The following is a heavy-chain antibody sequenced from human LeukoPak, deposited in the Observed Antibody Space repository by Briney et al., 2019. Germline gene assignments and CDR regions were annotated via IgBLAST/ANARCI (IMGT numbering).Heavy chain of an antibody. D-gene: IGHD1-26*01. CDR1: GFTFSRYG. J-gene: IGHJ4*02. CDR2: ISGSGSKT. CDR3: GKDGGRYQFDY. Sequence: GGSLRLSCAASGFTFSRYGMSWVRQAPGKGLEWVSAISGSGSKTYYADSVKGRFTISRDNSKGTLYLQMNSLRAEDTAVYYCGKDGGRYQFDYWGQGTLVTVSS. V-gene: IGHV3-23*01.